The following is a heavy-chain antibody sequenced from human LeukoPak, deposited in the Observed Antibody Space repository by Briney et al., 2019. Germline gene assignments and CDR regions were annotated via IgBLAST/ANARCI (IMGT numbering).Heavy chain of an antibody. CDR1: GGSISSSSYY. CDR3: ARLEYDGSGWPKFDY. D-gene: IGHD6-19*01. V-gene: IGHV4-39*01. Sequence: PSETLSLTCTVSGGSISSSSYYWGWIRQPPGKGLEWIGSIYYSGSTYYNPSLKSRVTISVDTSKNQFSLKLSSVTAADTAVYYCARLEYDGSGWPKFDYWGQGILVTVSS. J-gene: IGHJ4*02. CDR2: IYYSGST.